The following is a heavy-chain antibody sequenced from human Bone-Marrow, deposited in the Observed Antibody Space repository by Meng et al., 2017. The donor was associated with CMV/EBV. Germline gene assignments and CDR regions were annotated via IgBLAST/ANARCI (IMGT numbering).Heavy chain of an antibody. Sequence: GESLKISCAASGFTFDDYGMSWVRQAPGKGLEWVSVIYSGGSTYYADSVKGRFTISRDNSKNTLYLQMNSLRAEDTAVYYCARSYYYGMDAWGQGATVTVSS. J-gene: IGHJ6*02. V-gene: IGHV3-53*01. CDR1: GFTFDDYG. CDR3: ARSYYYGMDA. CDR2: IYSGGST.